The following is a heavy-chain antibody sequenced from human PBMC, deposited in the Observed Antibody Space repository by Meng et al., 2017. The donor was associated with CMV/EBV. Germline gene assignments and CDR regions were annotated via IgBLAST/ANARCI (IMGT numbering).Heavy chain of an antibody. CDR2: INHSGST. J-gene: IGHJ6*02. D-gene: IGHD5-12*01. Sequence: SETLSLTCAVYGGSFSGYYWSWIRQPPGKGLEWIGEINHSGSTNYNPSLKSRVTISVDTSKNQFSLKLSSVTAADTAVYYCATTRVYYYYGMDVWGQGTTVTVSS. CDR3: ATTRVYYYYGMDV. CDR1: GGSFSGYY. V-gene: IGHV4-34*01.